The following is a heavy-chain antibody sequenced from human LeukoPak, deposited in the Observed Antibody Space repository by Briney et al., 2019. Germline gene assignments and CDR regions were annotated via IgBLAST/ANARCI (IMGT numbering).Heavy chain of an antibody. CDR2: ISSDGVNH. V-gene: IGHV3-30*14. CDR3: VKATGGRYCSGGSCYPYYFDY. Sequence: QPGRSLRLSCAASGFTFSSYAMHWVRQAPGKGLEWVAVISSDGVNHYYADSVKGRFTISRDNSKNTLYLQMSSLRAEDTAVYYCVKATGGRYCSGGSCYPYYFDYWGQGTLVTVSS. D-gene: IGHD2-15*01. CDR1: GFTFSSYA. J-gene: IGHJ4*02.